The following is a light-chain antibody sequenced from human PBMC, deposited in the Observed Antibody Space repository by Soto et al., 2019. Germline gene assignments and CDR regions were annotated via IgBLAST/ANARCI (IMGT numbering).Light chain of an antibody. J-gene: IGKJ1*01. CDR2: GAS. CDR1: QSVSSN. V-gene: IGKV3-15*01. CDR3: QQYNNWPLT. Sequence: ELVLTQSPVTLSVSPGDRATLSCWASQSVSSNLAWYQQKPGQAPRLLIYGASTRATGIPVRFSGSGSGTEFTLTISRLQSEDFAVYHCQQYNNWPLTFGQGTKVDIK.